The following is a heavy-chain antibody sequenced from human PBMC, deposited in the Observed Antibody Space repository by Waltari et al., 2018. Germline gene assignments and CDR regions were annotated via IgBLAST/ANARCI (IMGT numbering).Heavy chain of an antibody. D-gene: IGHD2-15*01. CDR2: VNPDSGDT. Sequence: QVQLVQSGTEVKKPGASVKVSCKASGYTFSIYDFNWGRQAAGQGLEWMGWVNPDSGDTGYAQRFQDRVTFSRNTSIKAAYMELSSLRPEDTAIYYCTKTPVGAAGASWFDPWGQGTLVIVSS. V-gene: IGHV1-8*03. CDR3: TKTPVGAAGASWFDP. J-gene: IGHJ5*02. CDR1: GYTFSIYD.